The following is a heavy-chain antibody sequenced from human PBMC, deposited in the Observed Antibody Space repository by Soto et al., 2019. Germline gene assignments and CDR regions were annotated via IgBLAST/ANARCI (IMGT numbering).Heavy chain of an antibody. J-gene: IGHJ4*02. CDR2: IGRASTYI. Sequence: PGGSLRLSCVASGFPFSSFSLNWIRQAPGKGLEWVSSIGRASTYIYYADSVRGRFTVSRDNAKNSVYLQMNGLTAEDSGIYYCARVTAGSGSYQIDLWGQGTLVTVSS. D-gene: IGHD3-10*01. CDR1: GFPFSSFS. CDR3: ARVTAGSGSYQIDL. V-gene: IGHV3-21*01.